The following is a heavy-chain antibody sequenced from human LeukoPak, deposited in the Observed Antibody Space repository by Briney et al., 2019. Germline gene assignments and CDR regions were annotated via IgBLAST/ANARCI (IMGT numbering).Heavy chain of an antibody. D-gene: IGHD6-13*01. J-gene: IGHJ4*02. CDR1: AGSISSSNW. V-gene: IGHV4-4*02. Sequence: PSETLSLTCAVSAGSISSSNWWSWVRQPPGKGLEWIGEIYHSGSTNYNPSLKSRVTISVDKSKNQFSLKLSSVTAADTAVYYCARGGIAAAGTMDYWGQGTLVTVSS. CDR3: ARGGIAAAGTMDY. CDR2: IYHSGST.